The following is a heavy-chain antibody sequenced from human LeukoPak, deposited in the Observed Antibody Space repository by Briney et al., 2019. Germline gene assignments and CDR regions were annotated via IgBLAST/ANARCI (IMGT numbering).Heavy chain of an antibody. CDR1: GFTFNSYG. Sequence: GGSLRLSCAASGFTFNSYGIHWVRQAPGKGLGWVAVISDDGRTTYYADSVKGRFTISRDNSKNTLYLQMNSLRAEDTAVYYCAKEFYIAVAGTNFDYWGQGTLVTVSS. J-gene: IGHJ4*02. CDR2: ISDDGRTT. CDR3: AKEFYIAVAGTNFDY. D-gene: IGHD6-19*01. V-gene: IGHV3-30*18.